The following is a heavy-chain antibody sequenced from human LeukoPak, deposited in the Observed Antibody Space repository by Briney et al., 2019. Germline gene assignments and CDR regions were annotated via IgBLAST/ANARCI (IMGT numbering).Heavy chain of an antibody. CDR1: GFTFSSYA. CDR2: ISYDGSNK. J-gene: IGHJ6*02. V-gene: IGHV3-30*14. Sequence: GGSLRLSCAASGFTFSSYAMHWVRQAPGKGLEWVAVISYDGSNKYYADSVKGRFTISRDNSKNTLYLQMNSLRAEDTAVYYCAREKGGSGSYYPRDYYYGMDVWGQGTTVTVSS. D-gene: IGHD1-26*01. CDR3: AREKGGSGSYYPRDYYYGMDV.